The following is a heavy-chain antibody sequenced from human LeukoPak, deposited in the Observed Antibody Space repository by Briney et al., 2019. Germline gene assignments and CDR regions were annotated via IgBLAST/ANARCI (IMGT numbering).Heavy chain of an antibody. CDR3: ISRDTGDVLLWFGEFYKWFDP. V-gene: IGHV3-15*01. D-gene: IGHD3-10*01. J-gene: IGHJ5*02. CDR1: GFTFSKAW. Sequence: GGSLRLSCSAPGFTFSKAWMSWVRQAPGKGLEWVGRIKSKTDGGTTDYAAPVKGRFTTSRDDSKNTLSLQMNSLKNEDTAVYYCISRDTGDVLLWFGEFYKWFDPWGQGTLVTVSS. CDR2: IKSKTDGGTT.